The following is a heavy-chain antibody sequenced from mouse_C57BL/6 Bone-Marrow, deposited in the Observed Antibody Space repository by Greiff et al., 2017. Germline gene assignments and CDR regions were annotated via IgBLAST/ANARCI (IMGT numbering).Heavy chain of an antibody. V-gene: IGHV1-80*01. J-gene: IGHJ2*01. Sequence: VQLQQSGAELVKPGASVKISCKASGYAFSSYWMHWVKQRPGKGLEWIGRIHPGDGDTNYNGKFKGKATLTADKSSSTAYMQLSSLTSEDSAVYCCASTISPGNFDYWGQGTTLTVSS. CDR2: IHPGDGDT. CDR1: GYAFSSYW. D-gene: IGHD4-1*01. CDR3: ASTISPGNFDY.